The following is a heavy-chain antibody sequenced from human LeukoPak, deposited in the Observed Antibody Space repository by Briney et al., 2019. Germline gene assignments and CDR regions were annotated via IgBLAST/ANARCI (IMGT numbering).Heavy chain of an antibody. CDR2: IYPGDSDT. D-gene: IGHD2-15*01. V-gene: IGHV5-51*01. CDR3: ARHGYCRGGGCYSGYYYGMDV. Sequence: GESLKISCEGSGYSFTSYWIGWVRQMPGKGLEWMGIIYPGDSDTRYSPSFQGQVTISADKSISTAYLQWSSLKASDTAMYYCARHGYCRGGGCYSGYYYGMDVWGQGTTVTVSS. J-gene: IGHJ6*02. CDR1: GYSFTSYW.